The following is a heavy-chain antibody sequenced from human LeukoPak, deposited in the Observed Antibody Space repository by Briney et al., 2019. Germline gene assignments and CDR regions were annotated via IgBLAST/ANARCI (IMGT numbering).Heavy chain of an antibody. J-gene: IGHJ2*01. CDR2: LSGSGGTT. CDR3: AKAVGYNTYWYFDL. CDR1: GSTFSNYA. D-gene: IGHD5-24*01. Sequence: GGSLRLSCAASGSTFSNYAMNWVRQAPGKGLEWVSALSGSGGTTNYANSVKGRFTISRSNSKNTLYLQMNNLSVDDTAVYYCAKAVGYNTYWYFDLWGRGTLVTVSS. V-gene: IGHV3-23*01.